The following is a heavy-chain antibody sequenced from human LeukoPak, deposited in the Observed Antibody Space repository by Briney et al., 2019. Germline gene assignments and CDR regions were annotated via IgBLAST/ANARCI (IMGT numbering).Heavy chain of an antibody. CDR2: INHSGST. J-gene: IGHJ4*02. Sequence: SETLSLTCAVYGESFSNHYWNLIRQPPGEGLEWIGEINHSGSTNYNPSLKSRVTISVDTSKNQFSLKLSSVTAADTAVYYCARVPWSLLWPFDYWGQGTLVTVSS. D-gene: IGHD2-15*01. V-gene: IGHV4-34*01. CDR1: GESFSNHY. CDR3: ARVPWSLLWPFDY.